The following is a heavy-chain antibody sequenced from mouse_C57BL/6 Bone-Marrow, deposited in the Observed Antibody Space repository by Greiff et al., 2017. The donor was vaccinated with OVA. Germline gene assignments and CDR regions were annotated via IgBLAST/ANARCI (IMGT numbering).Heavy chain of an antibody. J-gene: IGHJ3*01. CDR3: ATKIYYGNYVFAF. Sequence: VQRVESGAELVRPGTSVKMSCKASGYTFTNYWIGWAKQRPGHGLEWIGDIYPGGGYTNYNEKFKGKATLTADKSSSTAYMQFSSLTSEDSAIYYCATKIYYGNYVFAFWGQGTLVTVSA. CDR1: GYTFTNYW. D-gene: IGHD2-1*01. CDR2: IYPGGGYT. V-gene: IGHV1-63*01.